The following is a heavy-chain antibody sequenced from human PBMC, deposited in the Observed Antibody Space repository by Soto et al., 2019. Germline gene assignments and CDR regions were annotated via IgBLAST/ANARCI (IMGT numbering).Heavy chain of an antibody. CDR2: ISAYNGNT. CDR1: GYTFTSYG. Sequence: ASVKVSCKASGYTFTSYGISWVRQAPGQGLEWMGWISAYNGNTNYAQNLQGRVTMTTDTSTNTAYMELRSLTSDDTAVYYCTRAGASDWNYVSTSSWGQGTLVTVSS. D-gene: IGHD1-7*01. CDR3: TRAGASDWNYVSTSS. J-gene: IGHJ4*02. V-gene: IGHV1-18*04.